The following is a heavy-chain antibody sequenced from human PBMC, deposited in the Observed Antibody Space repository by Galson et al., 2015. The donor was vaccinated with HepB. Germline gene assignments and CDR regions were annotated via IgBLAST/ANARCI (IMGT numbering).Heavy chain of an antibody. V-gene: IGHV3-30-3*01. Sequence: LRLSCAASGFTFSSYAMHWVRQAPGKGLEWVAVISYDGSNKYYADSVKGRFTISRDNSKNTLYLQMNSLRAEDTAVYYCARDARIAAAGTELPGADWGQGTLVTVPS. J-gene: IGHJ4*02. CDR3: ARDARIAAAGTELPGAD. D-gene: IGHD6-13*01. CDR1: GFTFSSYA. CDR2: ISYDGSNK.